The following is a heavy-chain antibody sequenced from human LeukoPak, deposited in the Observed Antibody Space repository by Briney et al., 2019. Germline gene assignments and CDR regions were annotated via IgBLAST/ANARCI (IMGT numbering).Heavy chain of an antibody. CDR2: IYYNGST. J-gene: IGHJ4*02. CDR1: GRSISRYY. CDR3: ARVADSSGYYPIFYFDY. D-gene: IGHD3-22*01. Sequence: PSETVSLTCTVSGRSISRYYGNWIRQPPGGGRECLGYIYYNGSTNYNPSLKRRVTISVDTSKNPFSLRLSSVTAADTAVYYCARVADSSGYYPIFYFDYWGQGTLVTVSS. V-gene: IGHV4-59*01.